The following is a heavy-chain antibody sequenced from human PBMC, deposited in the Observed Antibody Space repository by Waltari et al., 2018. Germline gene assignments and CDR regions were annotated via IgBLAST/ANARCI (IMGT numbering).Heavy chain of an antibody. CDR3: ARLPTVSPAYTNGYFHYFYYYMDV. D-gene: IGHD5-18*01. CDR1: GDSISSFNYY. J-gene: IGHJ6*03. CDR2: LYYSGNI. V-gene: IGHV4-39*01. Sequence: QLQLQESGPGLVKPSETLSLTCTVSGDSISSFNYYWGWIRQPPGTGLEWIGSLYYSGNIDYSPSLKSRVTISIDTSKNQFSLQLNSVTAADTAVYYCARLPTVSPAYTNGYFHYFYYYMDVWGKGTTVTVSS.